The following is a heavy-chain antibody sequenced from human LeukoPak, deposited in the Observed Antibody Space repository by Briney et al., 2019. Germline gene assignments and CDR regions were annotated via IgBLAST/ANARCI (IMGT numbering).Heavy chain of an antibody. CDR1: GFTFSTYD. D-gene: IGHD5-18*01. CDR2: ISGTHAGRQGTT. V-gene: IGHV3-23*01. Sequence: PGGSLRLSCAASGFTFSTYDMSWVRQTPGKGLEWVSAISGTHAGRQGTTYYADSVKGRFTIPRDDSKNTLYLQMHSLRAEDTAIYFCAKGGYFSYDMWGQGTKVAVSP. J-gene: IGHJ3*02. CDR3: AKGGYFSYDM.